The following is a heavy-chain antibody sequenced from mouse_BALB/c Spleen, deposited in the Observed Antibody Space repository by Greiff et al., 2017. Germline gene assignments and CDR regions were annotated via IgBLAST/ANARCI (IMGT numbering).Heavy chain of an antibody. CDR2: INPSTGYT. V-gene: IGHV1-7*01. J-gene: IGHJ4*01. Sequence: QVQLQQSGAELAKPGASVKMSCKASGYTFTSYWMHWVKQRPGQGLEWIGYINPSTGYTEYNQKFKDKATLTADKSSSTAYMQLSSLTSEDSAVYYCGNWDDYYAMDDWGQGTSVTVSS. CDR1: GYTFTSYW. CDR3: GNWDDYYAMDD. D-gene: IGHD4-1*01.